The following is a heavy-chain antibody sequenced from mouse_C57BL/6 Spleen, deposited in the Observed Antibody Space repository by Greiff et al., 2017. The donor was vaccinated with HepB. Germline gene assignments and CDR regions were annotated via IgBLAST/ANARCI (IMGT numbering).Heavy chain of an antibody. J-gene: IGHJ1*03. V-gene: IGHV1-52*01. CDR2: IDPSDSET. CDR3: AREIGYGSSYWYFDV. CDR1: GYTFTSYW. Sequence: QVQLQQPGAELVRPGSSVKLSCKASGYTFTSYWMHWVKQRPIQGLEWIGNIDPSDSETHYNQKFKDKATLTVDKSSSTAYMQLSSLTSEDSAVYYCAREIGYGSSYWYFDVWGTGTTVTVSS. D-gene: IGHD1-1*01.